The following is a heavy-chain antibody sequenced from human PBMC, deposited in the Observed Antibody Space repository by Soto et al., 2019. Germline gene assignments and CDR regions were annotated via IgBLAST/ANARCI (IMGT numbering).Heavy chain of an antibody. Sequence: LTCSVSGASIGSGDDYWTWIRQSPGKGLEWIGYITDSGSTFNTQSLTSRLTIVLDTSKNHFSLKLNSVTAADTAVSYCAKYQSPEFDPWGQGIPVTVSS. J-gene: IGHJ5*02. CDR3: AKYQSPEFDP. V-gene: IGHV4-30-4*08. CDR1: GASIGSGDDY. CDR2: ITDSGST. D-gene: IGHD2-2*01.